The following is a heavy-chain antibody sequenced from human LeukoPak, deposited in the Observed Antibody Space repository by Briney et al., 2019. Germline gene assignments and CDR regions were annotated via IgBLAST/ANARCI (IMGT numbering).Heavy chain of an antibody. CDR2: ISWNSGSI. V-gene: IGHV3-9*01. CDR3: ARKTGVTGEAFDY. J-gene: IGHJ4*02. D-gene: IGHD7-27*01. CDR1: GFIFNNYA. Sequence: GGSLRLSCAGSGFIFNNYAMHWVRQPPGKGLEWVSGISWNSGSIDYADSVKGRFTISRDNAKNSVYLQMNSLRTEDTAVYYCARKTGVTGEAFDYWGQGTLVTVSS.